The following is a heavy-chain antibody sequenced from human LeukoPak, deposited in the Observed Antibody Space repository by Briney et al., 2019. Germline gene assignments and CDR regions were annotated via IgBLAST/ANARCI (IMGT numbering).Heavy chain of an antibody. J-gene: IGHJ5*02. CDR1: GGSFSGYY. Sequence: SETLSLTCAVYGGSFSGYYWSWIRQPPGKGLEWIGGINHSGSTNYNPSLKSRVTISVDTSKNQFSLKLSSVTAADTAVYYCARKYYDILTGYYSGGSWFDPWGQGTLVTVSS. D-gene: IGHD3-9*01. CDR2: INHSGST. V-gene: IGHV4-34*01. CDR3: ARKYYDILTGYYSGGSWFDP.